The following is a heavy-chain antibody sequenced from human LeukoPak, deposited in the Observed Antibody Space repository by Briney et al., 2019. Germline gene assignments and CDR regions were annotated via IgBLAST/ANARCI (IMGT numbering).Heavy chain of an antibody. V-gene: IGHV4-59*01. CDR1: GGSISSYY. Sequence: SETLSLTCTVSGGSISSYYWSWIRQPPGKGLECIGYIYYSGSTNYNPSLKSRVTISVDTSKNQFSLKLSSVTAADTAVYYCARVAGYVIDYWGQGTLVTVSS. CDR2: IYYSGST. CDR3: ARVAGYVIDY. J-gene: IGHJ4*02. D-gene: IGHD5-12*01.